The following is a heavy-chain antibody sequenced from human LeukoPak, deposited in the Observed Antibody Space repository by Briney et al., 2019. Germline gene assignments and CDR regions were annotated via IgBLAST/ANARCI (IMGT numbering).Heavy chain of an antibody. D-gene: IGHD3-22*01. CDR3: ARSIGSYYTMDV. CDR1: GFTFSDYY. J-gene: IGHJ6*02. V-gene: IGHV3-11*01. Sequence: RGSLRLSCVACGFTFSDYYMNWIRQAPGRGLEWVSYISGSGSDFYYADSVKGRFTISRDNAKNSLYLQMNSLRAEDTAVYYCARSIGSYYTMDVWGQGTTVTVSS. CDR2: ISGSGSDF.